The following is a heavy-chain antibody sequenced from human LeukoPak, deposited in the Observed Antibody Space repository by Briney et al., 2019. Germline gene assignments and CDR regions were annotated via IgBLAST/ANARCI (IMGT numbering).Heavy chain of an antibody. CDR2: ISWNSGSI. V-gene: IGHV3-9*01. CDR1: GFTFDDYA. D-gene: IGHD3-10*01. Sequence: PGGSLRLSCAASGFTFDDYAMHWVRQAPGKGLEWVSGISWNSGSIGYADSVKGRFTISRDNAKNSLYLQMNSLRAEDTAVYYCARDLSTVGGWGQGTLVTVSS. CDR3: ARDLSTVGG. J-gene: IGHJ4*02.